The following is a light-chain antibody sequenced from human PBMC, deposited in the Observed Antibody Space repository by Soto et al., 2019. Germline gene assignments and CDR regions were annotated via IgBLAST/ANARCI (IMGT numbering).Light chain of an antibody. CDR1: QSVLYSSNNKNY. J-gene: IGKJ2*01. Sequence: DIVMTQSPDSLAVSLGESDTINCKSSQSVLYSSNNKNYLAWYQQRPGQPPKLLIYWASTRESGVPDRFSGSGSGTDFTLTITSLQAEDVAVYYCQQYESTPPTFGQGTKLEIK. V-gene: IGKV4-1*01. CDR3: QQYESTPPT. CDR2: WAS.